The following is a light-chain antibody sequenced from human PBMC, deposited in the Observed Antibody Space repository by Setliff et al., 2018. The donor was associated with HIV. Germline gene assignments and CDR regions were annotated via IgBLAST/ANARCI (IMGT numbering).Light chain of an antibody. V-gene: IGLV2-23*02. J-gene: IGLJ2*01. CDR2: DVN. Sequence: SALTQPASVSGSPGHSITISCTGSSSDIGNYNVVSWYQQYPGEAPKVVIYDVNKRPSGVSNRFSGSKSGNTASLTISGLQAEDEADFYCCSYAGSSAPVVFGGGTKVTVL. CDR1: SSDIGNYNV. CDR3: CSYAGSSAPVV.